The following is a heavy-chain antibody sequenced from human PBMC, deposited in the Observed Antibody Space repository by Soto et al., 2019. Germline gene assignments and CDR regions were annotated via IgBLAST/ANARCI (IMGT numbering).Heavy chain of an antibody. V-gene: IGHV3-11*04. Sequence: PGGSLRLSCAASGFTFSDYYMSWIRQAPGKGLEWVSYISGGSKSIYYAASVKGRFTISRDNAKNSLYLEMNSLRDEDTAVYSCVRDSRRRYGMDVWGPGTTVTVSS. CDR1: GFTFSDYY. J-gene: IGHJ6*02. CDR3: VRDSRRRYGMDV. CDR2: ISGGSKSI.